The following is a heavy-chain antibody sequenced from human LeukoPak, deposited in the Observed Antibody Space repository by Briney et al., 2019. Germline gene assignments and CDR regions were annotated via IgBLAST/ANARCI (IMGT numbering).Heavy chain of an antibody. V-gene: IGHV4-59*08. CDR3: AILLIVGSTRIGAFDY. J-gene: IGHJ4*02. D-gene: IGHD1-26*01. CDR2: IYYSGST. Sequence: PSETLSLTCTVSGGSISSYYWSWIRQPPGKGLEWIGYIYYSGSTNYNPSLKSRVTISVDTSKNQFSLKLSSVTAADTAVYYRAILLIVGSTRIGAFDYWGQGTLVTVSS. CDR1: GGSISSYY.